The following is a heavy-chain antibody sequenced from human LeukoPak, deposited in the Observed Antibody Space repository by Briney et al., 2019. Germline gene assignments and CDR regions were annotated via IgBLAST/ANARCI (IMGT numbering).Heavy chain of an antibody. D-gene: IGHD6-19*01. J-gene: IGHJ4*02. CDR2: IYYNGKT. Sequence: SETLSLTCTVSGGSINSYYWSWIRQPPGKGLEWIGYIYYNGKTNYNPSLKSRVTMSVETSKNQFSLNLRSVTPADTAMYYCARAPPEESWLVYFDSWGQGTLVTVSS. V-gene: IGHV4-59*01. CDR1: GGSINSYY. CDR3: ARAPPEESWLVYFDS.